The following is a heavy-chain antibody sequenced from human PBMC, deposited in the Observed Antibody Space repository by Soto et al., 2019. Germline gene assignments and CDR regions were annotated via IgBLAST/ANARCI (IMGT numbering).Heavy chain of an antibody. CDR3: AKGEGSSTSRIYYYYYYMDV. CDR1: GFTFSSYA. J-gene: IGHJ6*03. D-gene: IGHD2-2*01. CDR2: ISGSGGST. V-gene: IGHV3-23*01. Sequence: EVQLLESGGGLVQPGGSLRLSCAASGFTFSSYAMSWVRQAPGKGLEWVSAISGSGGSTYYADSVKGRFTISRDNSKNTLYLQMNSLRAEDTAVYYCAKGEGSSTSRIYYYYYYMDVWGKGTTVTVSS.